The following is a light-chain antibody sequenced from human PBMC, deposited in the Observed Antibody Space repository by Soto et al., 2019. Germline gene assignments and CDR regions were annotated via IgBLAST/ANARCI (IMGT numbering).Light chain of an antibody. V-gene: IGKV1-5*01. CDR3: QQYMSYS. CDR2: DAS. Sequence: IQMTQSPSTLYASVGDRVTITCRASQTISSWLAWYRQKPGKAPDLLIYDASKLQSGVPASFSGSESGTEFTLTIASLQPDDFATYYCQQYMSYSFGQGTKVEIK. CDR1: QTISSW. J-gene: IGKJ1*01.